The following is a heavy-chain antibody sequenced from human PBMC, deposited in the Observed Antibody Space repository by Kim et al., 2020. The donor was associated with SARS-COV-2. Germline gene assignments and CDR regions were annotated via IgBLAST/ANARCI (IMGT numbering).Heavy chain of an antibody. CDR1: GGSISSYY. CDR2: IYYSGST. Sequence: SETLSLTCTVSGGSISSYYWSWIRQPPGKGLEWIGYIYYSGSTNYNPSLKSRVTISVDTSKNQFSLKLSSVTAADTAAYYCARYSSGWYGYYYYGMDVWGQGTTVTVSS. J-gene: IGHJ6*02. V-gene: IGHV4-59*01. CDR3: ARYSSGWYGYYYYGMDV. D-gene: IGHD6-19*01.